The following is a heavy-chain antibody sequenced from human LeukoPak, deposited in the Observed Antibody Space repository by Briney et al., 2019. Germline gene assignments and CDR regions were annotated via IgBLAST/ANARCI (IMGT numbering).Heavy chain of an antibody. CDR2: FDPEDGEA. CDR3: ATATPRPDVFYF. CDR1: GHTLTELT. J-gene: IGHJ3*01. Sequence: ASVKVSCKVAGHTLTELTMHWVRQAPGKGLEWMRGFDPEDGEAIYSQKFQGRVTMTDDTSTGTTYMKLSNLRSEDTAIYYCATATPRPDVFYFWGQGTMGIGSS. V-gene: IGHV1-24*01.